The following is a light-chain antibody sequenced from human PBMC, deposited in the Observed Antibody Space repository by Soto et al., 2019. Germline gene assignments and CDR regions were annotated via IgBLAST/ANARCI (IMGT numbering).Light chain of an antibody. Sequence: QSVLTQPPSASGTPGQRVIISCSGSSSNIGSHYVYWYQQLPGTAPKLLIYKSNQRASGVPDRFSGSKSGTSASLAISGLRSEDEADYYCAAWDDRRSSVIFGGGTKLTVL. CDR2: KSN. V-gene: IGLV1-47*01. CDR3: AAWDDRRSSVI. CDR1: SSNIGSHY. J-gene: IGLJ2*01.